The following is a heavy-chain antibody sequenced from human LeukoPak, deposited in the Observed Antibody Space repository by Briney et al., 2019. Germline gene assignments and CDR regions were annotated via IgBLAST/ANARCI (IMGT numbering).Heavy chain of an antibody. J-gene: IGHJ5*02. CDR1: GGSISSSSYY. Sequence: SETLSLTCTVSGGSISSSSYYWGWIRQPPGKGLEWIGSIYYSGSTYYNPSLKSRVTISVDTSKNQSSLKLSSVTAADTAVYYCARKYYYDSSGSNWFDPWGQGTLVTVSS. CDR3: ARKYYYDSSGSNWFDP. V-gene: IGHV4-39*01. CDR2: IYYSGST. D-gene: IGHD3-22*01.